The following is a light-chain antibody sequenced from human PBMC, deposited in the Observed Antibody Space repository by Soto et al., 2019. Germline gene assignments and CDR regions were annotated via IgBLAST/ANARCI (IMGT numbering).Light chain of an antibody. CDR3: TSYTSSTTLDV. V-gene: IGLV2-14*01. CDR1: SSDVGGYNY. J-gene: IGLJ1*01. CDR2: EVS. Sequence: QSALTQPASVSGSPGQSITISCTGTSSDVGGYNYVSWCQQHPGKAPKLMIYEVSNRPSGVSNRFSGSKSGHTASLTISGLQSEDEADHFCTSYTSSTTLDVFGTGTKVTVL.